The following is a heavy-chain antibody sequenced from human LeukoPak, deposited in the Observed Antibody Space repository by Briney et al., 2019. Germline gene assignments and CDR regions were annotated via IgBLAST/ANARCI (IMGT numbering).Heavy chain of an antibody. CDR1: GFTFSSYA. V-gene: IGHV3-30*14. CDR2: ISYDGSNK. J-gene: IGHJ4*02. D-gene: IGHD6-13*01. CDR3: ARQPIAAAAPYDY. Sequence: GRSLRLSFAASGFTFSSYAMHWVRQAPGKGLEWVAVISYDGSNKYYADSVKGRFTISRDNSKNTLYLQMNSLRAEDTAVYYCARQPIAAAAPYDYWGQGTLVTVSS.